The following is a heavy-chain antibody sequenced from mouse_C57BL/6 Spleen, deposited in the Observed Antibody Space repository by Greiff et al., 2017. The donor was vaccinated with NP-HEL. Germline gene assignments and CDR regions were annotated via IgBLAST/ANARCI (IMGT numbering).Heavy chain of an antibody. V-gene: IGHV14-3*01. Sequence: VQLQQSVAELVRPGASVKLSCTASGFTFTNSYMHWVKQRPEQGLEWIGRIDPANGNTKYTPKFQGKATMTADTSSSTAYLQLSSLTSEDTAIYYCARERAGKAYAWFAYWGQGTLVTVSA. D-gene: IGHD2-1*01. J-gene: IGHJ3*01. CDR1: GFTFTNSY. CDR2: IDPANGNT. CDR3: ARERAGKAYAWFAY.